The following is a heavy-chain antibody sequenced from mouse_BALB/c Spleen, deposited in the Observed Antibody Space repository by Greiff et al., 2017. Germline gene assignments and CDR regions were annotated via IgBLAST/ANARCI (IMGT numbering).Heavy chain of an antibody. CDR2: INPDSSTK. D-gene: IGHD2-3*01. Sequence: VKLMESGAGLVQPGGSLKLSCAASGFDFSRYWMSWVRQAPGKGLEWIGEINPDSSTKNYTPSLKDNFIISRDNAKNTLYLQMSKVRSEDTALYYCERSDGPWWFDVWGAGTTVTGSS. J-gene: IGHJ1*01. CDR3: ERSDGPWWFDV. V-gene: IGHV4-1*02. CDR1: GFDFSRYW.